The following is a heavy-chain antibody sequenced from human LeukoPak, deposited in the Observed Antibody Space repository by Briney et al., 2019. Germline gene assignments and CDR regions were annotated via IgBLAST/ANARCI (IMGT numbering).Heavy chain of an antibody. J-gene: IGHJ3*02. CDR3: ARVTRKYYYDSSGYDAFDI. CDR2: IIPIFGTA. V-gene: IGHV1-69*13. CDR1: GGTFSSYA. D-gene: IGHD3-22*01. Sequence: SVKVSCKASGGTFSSYAISWVRQAPGQGLEWLGGIIPIFGTANYAQKFQGRVTITADESTSTAYMELSSLRSEDTAVYYCARVTRKYYYDSSGYDAFDIWGQGTMVTVSS.